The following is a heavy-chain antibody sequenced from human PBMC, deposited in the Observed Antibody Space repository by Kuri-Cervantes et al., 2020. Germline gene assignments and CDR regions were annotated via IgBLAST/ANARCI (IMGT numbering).Heavy chain of an antibody. V-gene: IGHV4-34*01. CDR1: GGSISSYY. CDR3: ARESGYDPGDNWFDP. D-gene: IGHD5-12*01. CDR2: INHSGST. J-gene: IGHJ5*02. Sequence: SETLSLTCTVSGGSISSYYWSWIRQPPGKGLEWIGEINHSGSTNYNPSLKSRVTISVDTSKNQFSLKPSSVTAADTAVYYCARESGYDPGDNWFDPWGQGTLVTVSS.